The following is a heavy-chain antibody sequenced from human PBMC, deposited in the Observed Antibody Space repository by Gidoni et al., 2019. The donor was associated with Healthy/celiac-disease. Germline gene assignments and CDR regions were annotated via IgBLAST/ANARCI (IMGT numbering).Heavy chain of an antibody. CDR3: ARGPGGDSSGYRRGAFDY. V-gene: IGHV4-34*01. J-gene: IGHJ4*02. CDR2: INHSGSP. Sequence: QVQLQQWGAGLLKPSETLSLTCAVYGGSFSGYSWSWIRQPPGKGLKWIGEINHSGSPNYNPSLKSRVTISVDTSKNQFSLKLSSVTAADTAVYYCARGPGGDSSGYRRGAFDYWGQGTLVTVSS. D-gene: IGHD3-22*01. CDR1: GGSFSGYS.